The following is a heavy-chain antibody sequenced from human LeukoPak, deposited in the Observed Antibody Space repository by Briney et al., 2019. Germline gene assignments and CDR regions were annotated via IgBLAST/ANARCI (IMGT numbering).Heavy chain of an antibody. CDR1: GYTFTSYG. V-gene: IGHV1-18*01. CDR3: ARGGWGITVTSFWPKNYYFDY. D-gene: IGHD4-17*01. Sequence: GASVKVSCKASGYTFTSYGISWVRQAPGQGLEWMGWISAYNGNTNYAQKLQGRVTMTTDTSTSTAYMELRSLRSDDTAVYYCARGGWGITVTSFWPKNYYFDYWGQGTLVTVSS. CDR2: ISAYNGNT. J-gene: IGHJ4*02.